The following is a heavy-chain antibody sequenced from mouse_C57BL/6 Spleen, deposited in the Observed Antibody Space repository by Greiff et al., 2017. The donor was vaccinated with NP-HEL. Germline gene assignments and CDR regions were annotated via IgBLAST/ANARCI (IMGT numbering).Heavy chain of an antibody. CDR3: ARGEAYYSNLFDY. V-gene: IGHV1-72*01. CDR2: IDPNRGGT. J-gene: IGHJ2*01. Sequence: VQLQQPGAELVKPGASVKLSCKASGYTFTSYWMHWVKQRPGRGLEWSGRIDPNRGGTKYNEKFKSKATLTVDKPSSTAYMQLSSLTSEDSAVYYCARGEAYYSNLFDYWGQGTTLTVSS. D-gene: IGHD2-5*01. CDR1: GYTFTSYW.